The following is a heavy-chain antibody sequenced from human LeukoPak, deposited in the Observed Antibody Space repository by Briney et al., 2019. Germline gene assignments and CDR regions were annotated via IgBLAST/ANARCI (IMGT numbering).Heavy chain of an antibody. J-gene: IGHJ6*02. D-gene: IGHD2-2*01. CDR2: ISYDGSNK. V-gene: IGHV3-30-3*01. CDR3: ARGLYQLLGLVKYYYGMDV. Sequence: GRSLRLSCAASGFTFSSYAMHWVRQAPGKGLEWVAVISYDGSNKYYADSVKGRFTISRDNSKNTLYLQMNSLRAEDTAVYYCARGLYQLLGLVKYYYGMDVWGQGTTVTVSS. CDR1: GFTFSSYA.